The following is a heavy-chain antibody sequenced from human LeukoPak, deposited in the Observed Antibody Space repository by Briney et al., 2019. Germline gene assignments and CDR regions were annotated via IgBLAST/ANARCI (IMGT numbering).Heavy chain of an antibody. V-gene: IGHV3-30*02. CDR3: ASDCPLYYFYMDV. CDR1: GFTFSSYN. D-gene: IGHD2-21*02. CDR2: IRYDGSNK. J-gene: IGHJ6*03. Sequence: GGSLRLSCAASGFTFSSYNMHWVRQAPGKGLEWVAFIRYDGSNKYYADSVKGRFTISRDNSKNTLYLQMNSLRVEDTAVYYCASDCPLYYFYMDVWGKGTTVTVSS.